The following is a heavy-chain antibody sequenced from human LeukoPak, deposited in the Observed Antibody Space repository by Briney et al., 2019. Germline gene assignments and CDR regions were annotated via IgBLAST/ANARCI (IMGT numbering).Heavy chain of an antibody. J-gene: IGHJ4*02. V-gene: IGHV3-30*02. CDR2: IRYDGSNK. D-gene: IGHD1-26*01. CDR3: AKDVGLSRDYFDY. Sequence: GGSLRLSCAASGFTFSSYDMTWVRQAPGKGLEWVAFIRYDGSNKYYADSVKGRFTISRDNSKNTLYLQMNSLRAEDTAVYYCAKDVGLSRDYFDYWGQGTLVTVSS. CDR1: GFTFSSYD.